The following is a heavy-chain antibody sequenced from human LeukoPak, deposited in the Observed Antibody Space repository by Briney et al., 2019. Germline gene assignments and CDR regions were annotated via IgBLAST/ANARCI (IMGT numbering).Heavy chain of an antibody. CDR1: GLTFSSYG. CDR3: AKGDPYYYGSFDY. D-gene: IGHD3-10*01. J-gene: IGHJ4*02. CDR2: ISYDGSNK. Sequence: QPGRSLRLSCAASGLTFSSYGMHWVRQAPGKGLEWVAVISYDGSNKYYADSVKGRFTISRDNSKNTLYLQMNSLRAEDTAVYYCAKGDPYYYGSFDYWGQGTLVTVSS. V-gene: IGHV3-30*18.